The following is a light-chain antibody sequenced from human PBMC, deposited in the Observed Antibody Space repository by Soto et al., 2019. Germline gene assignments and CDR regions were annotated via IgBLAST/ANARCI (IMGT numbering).Light chain of an antibody. Sequence: IVLTQSPATLSVSPGERATLSCRASQSVYDNLAWYQQKPAQAPRLLIYGASTRATGIPARFSGSGSGTEFTLTISSLQSEDFAVCYCQQYNNWPPDTFGQGTKLEI. CDR3: QQYNNWPPDT. CDR1: QSVYDN. V-gene: IGKV3-15*01. CDR2: GAS. J-gene: IGKJ2*01.